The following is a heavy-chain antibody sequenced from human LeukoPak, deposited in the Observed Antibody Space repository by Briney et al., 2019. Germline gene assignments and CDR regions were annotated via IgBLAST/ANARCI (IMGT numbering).Heavy chain of an antibody. D-gene: IGHD2-15*01. V-gene: IGHV3-53*01. CDR3: AREPPYTSSLDY. Sequence: GGSLRLSCAASGFTVSSNYMSWVRQAPGKGLEWVSVIYSGGSTYYADSVKGRFTISRDNAKNSLYLQMNNLRAEDTAVYYCAREPPYTSSLDYWGQGTLVTVSS. CDR2: IYSGGST. CDR1: GFTVSSNY. J-gene: IGHJ4*02.